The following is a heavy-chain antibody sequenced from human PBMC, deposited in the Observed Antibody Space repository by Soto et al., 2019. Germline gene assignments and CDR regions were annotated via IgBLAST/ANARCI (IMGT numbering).Heavy chain of an antibody. J-gene: IGHJ5*02. V-gene: IGHV3-53*01. D-gene: IGHD2-8*01. Sequence: GVSLRLSCSASGFTVSWNYMSWVRQAPGQGLEVVSVTYSGGSTYYADSVKGRFTISRDNSKNTLYLQMNSLRAEDTAVYYCARTKRIHGSPFKRFDPWGQGTLVTVSS. CDR3: ARTKRIHGSPFKRFDP. CDR2: TYSGGST. CDR1: GFTVSWNY.